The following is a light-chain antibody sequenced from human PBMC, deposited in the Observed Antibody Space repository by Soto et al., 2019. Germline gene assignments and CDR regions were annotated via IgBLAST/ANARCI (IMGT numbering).Light chain of an antibody. CDR3: QHYNSYRA. Sequence: DIQMTQSPSTLSGSVGDRVTITCRASQTISSWLAWYQQTPGKAPKLLIYKASTLKSGVPSRFSGSGSGTELTLTISSLQPDDFATYYCQHYNSYRAFGQGTQVDIK. V-gene: IGKV1-5*03. CDR2: KAS. J-gene: IGKJ1*01. CDR1: QTISSW.